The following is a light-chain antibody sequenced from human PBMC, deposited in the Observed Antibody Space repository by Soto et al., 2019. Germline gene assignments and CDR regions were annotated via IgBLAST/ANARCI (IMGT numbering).Light chain of an antibody. CDR3: MQALQTPVT. V-gene: IGKV2-28*01. J-gene: IGKJ5*01. CDR1: HSLLHSNGYNY. CDR2: LGS. Sequence: DIVMTQSPLSLPVTPGEPASISCRSSHSLLHSNGYNYLDWYLQKPRQSPQLLIYLGSNRASGVPDRFSGSGSGTDFTLKISRVEAEDVGVYYCMQALQTPVTFGHGTRLEI.